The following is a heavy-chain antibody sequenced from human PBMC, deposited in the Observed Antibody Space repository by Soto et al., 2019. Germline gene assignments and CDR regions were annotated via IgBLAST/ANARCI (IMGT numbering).Heavy chain of an antibody. CDR2: IWYDGSNK. Sequence: QVQLVESGGGVVQPGRSLRLSCAASGFTFSSYGMHWVRQAPGKGLEWVAVIWYDGSNKYYADSVKGRFTNSRDNSKNTLYLQMNSLRAEDTAVYYCARDFSGDYANWGQGTLVTVSS. V-gene: IGHV3-33*01. CDR3: ARDFSGDYAN. CDR1: GFTFSSYG. D-gene: IGHD4-17*01. J-gene: IGHJ4*02.